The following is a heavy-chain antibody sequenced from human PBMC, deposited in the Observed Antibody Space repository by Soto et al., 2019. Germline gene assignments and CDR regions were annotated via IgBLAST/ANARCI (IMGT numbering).Heavy chain of an antibody. J-gene: IGHJ5*02. D-gene: IGHD3-10*01. CDR1: GYTLTSYY. Sequence: ASVKVSCKASGYTLTSYYMHWVRQAPGHGPEWMGMINPSGGSTSNAQKFQGRVTMTRDTSTSTVYMELSSLGSEDMAVYLCARAARGYYGWFDPWGQGTLVTVSS. V-gene: IGHV1-46*01. CDR2: INPSGGST. CDR3: ARAARGYYGWFDP.